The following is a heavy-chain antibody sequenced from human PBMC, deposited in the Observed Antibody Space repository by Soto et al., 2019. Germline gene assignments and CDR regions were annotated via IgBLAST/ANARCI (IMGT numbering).Heavy chain of an antibody. D-gene: IGHD5-12*01. V-gene: IGHV4-59*01. CDR1: GGALSSNY. J-gene: IGHJ4*02. CDR3: ATNGGYALDLSH. Sequence: SETLSLTCTVSGGALSSNYCKWIRQTPGEGLEWVGYIDYSGNTNYNPCLKSRVTIPGDTSENQFSLRLGSLTPADTALSYCATNGGYALDLSHWGQGTRGT. CDR2: IDYSGNT.